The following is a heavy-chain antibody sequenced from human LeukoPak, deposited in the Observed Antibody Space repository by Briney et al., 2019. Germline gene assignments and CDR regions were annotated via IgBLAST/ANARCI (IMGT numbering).Heavy chain of an antibody. CDR3: ARVGTFSSSWYSSNWFDP. CDR1: GGSISSYY. CDR2: IYYSGST. D-gene: IGHD6-13*01. V-gene: IGHV4-59*01. J-gene: IGHJ5*02. Sequence: SETLSLTCTVSGGSISSYYWSWIRQPPGKGLEWIGYIYYSGSTNYNPSLKSRVTISVDTSKNQYSLKLSSVTAADTAVYYCARVGTFSSSWYSSNWFDPWGQGTLVTVSS.